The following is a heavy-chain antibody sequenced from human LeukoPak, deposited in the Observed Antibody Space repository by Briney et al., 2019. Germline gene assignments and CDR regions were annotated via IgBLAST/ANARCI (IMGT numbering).Heavy chain of an antibody. D-gene: IGHD5-12*01. V-gene: IGHV3-23*01. CDR3: ARGHSEGYFDY. CDR2: ISGSGGST. J-gene: IGHJ4*02. Sequence: GGSLRLSCAASGFTFSSYGMSWVRQAPGKGLEWVSAISGSGGSTYYADSVKGRFTISRDNSKNTLYLQMNSLRAEDTAVYYCARGHSEGYFDYWGQGTLVTVSS. CDR1: GFTFSSYG.